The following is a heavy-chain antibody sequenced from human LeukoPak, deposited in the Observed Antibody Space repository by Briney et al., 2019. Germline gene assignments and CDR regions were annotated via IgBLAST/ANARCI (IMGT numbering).Heavy chain of an antibody. J-gene: IGHJ6*02. Sequence: PSETLSLTGTVSGGSISSGGYYWSWLRQHPGKGLEWIGYIDYSGSTYYNPSRNSRVTISVDTSKNQFSLRLSSVTAADPAVYYCAREARIVVVTAAIGPYYGMAAWGQGTTVTVSS. CDR3: AREARIVVVTAAIGPYYGMAA. CDR2: IDYSGST. V-gene: IGHV4-31*03. D-gene: IGHD2-2*01. CDR1: GGSISSGGYY.